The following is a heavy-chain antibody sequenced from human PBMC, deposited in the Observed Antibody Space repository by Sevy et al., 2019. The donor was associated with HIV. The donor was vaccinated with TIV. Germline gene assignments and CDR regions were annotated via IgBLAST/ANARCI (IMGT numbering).Heavy chain of an antibody. J-gene: IGHJ5*02. CDR1: GGSISAYY. V-gene: IGHV4-59*01. D-gene: IGHD5-12*01. Sequence: SETLSLTCTVFGGSISAYYWSWIRQLPGKGLEYIGYIYYTGSTNYNPSLKSRVTISVDTSKNQFSLRLTSVTAADTAIYYCARAPPVRSGDDSLNWFDPWGQGTLVTVSS. CDR2: IYYTGST. CDR3: ARAPPVRSGDDSLNWFDP.